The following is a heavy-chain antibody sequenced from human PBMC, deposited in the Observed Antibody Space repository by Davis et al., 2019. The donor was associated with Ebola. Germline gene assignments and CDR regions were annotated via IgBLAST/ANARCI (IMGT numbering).Heavy chain of an antibody. J-gene: IGHJ6*02. CDR2: INHSGST. Sequence: SETLSLTCAVYGGSFSGYYWSWIRQPPGKGLEWIGEINHSGSTNYNPSLKSRVTISVDTSKNQFSLKLSSVTAEDTAVYYCAKDRITMVRERPHYYGMDVWGQGTTVTVSS. V-gene: IGHV4-34*01. CDR3: AKDRITMVRERPHYYGMDV. CDR1: GGSFSGYY. D-gene: IGHD3-10*01.